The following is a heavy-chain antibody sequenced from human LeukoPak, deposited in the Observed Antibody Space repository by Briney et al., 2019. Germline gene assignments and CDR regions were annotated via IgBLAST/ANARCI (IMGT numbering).Heavy chain of an antibody. D-gene: IGHD3-22*01. V-gene: IGHV3-48*03. Sequence: GGSLRLSCAASGFTFSSYEMNWVRQAPGKGLEWVSYISSSGSTIYYADSVKGRFTISRDNAKNSLYLQMNSLRAEDTAVYYCARDRTYYYDSSRAVYWGQGTLVTVSS. J-gene: IGHJ4*02. CDR3: ARDRTYYYDSSRAVY. CDR1: GFTFSSYE. CDR2: ISSSGSTI.